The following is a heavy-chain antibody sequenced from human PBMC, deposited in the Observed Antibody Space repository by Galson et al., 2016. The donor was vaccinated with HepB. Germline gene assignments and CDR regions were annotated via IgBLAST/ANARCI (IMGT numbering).Heavy chain of an antibody. CDR3: ARVTAANKPFDS. D-gene: IGHD6-13*01. J-gene: IGHJ4*02. Sequence: SLRLSCAASGFTFGNSWINWVRQAPGRGLVWVSYVNDDASRTQYADSVNGRFTISRDHAENMVYLQMNSLRVDDTAVYYCARVTAANKPFDSWGQGILVTVSS. CDR2: VNDDASRT. CDR1: GFTFGNSW. V-gene: IGHV3-74*01.